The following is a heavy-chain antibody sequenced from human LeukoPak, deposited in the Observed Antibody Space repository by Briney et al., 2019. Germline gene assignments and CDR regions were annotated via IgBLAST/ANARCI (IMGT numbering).Heavy chain of an antibody. CDR3: ARVFDS. Sequence: NPSGTLSLTCTVSGGSLSTSDYYWGWIRQSPVKGLEWIGDVFYTGKTNYNPSLRGRATISIDTSKNQFSPKLTYVTAADSAVYYCARVFDSWGQGTLVTVSS. CDR2: VFYTGKT. V-gene: IGHV4-39*07. J-gene: IGHJ4*02. CDR1: GGSLSTSDYY.